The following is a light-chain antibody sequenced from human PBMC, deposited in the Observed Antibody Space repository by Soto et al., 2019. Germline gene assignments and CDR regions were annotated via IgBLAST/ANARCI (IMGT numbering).Light chain of an antibody. CDR1: QSVLNSDGYNR. Sequence: DIVMTQSPLSLPVTSGEAASISCRSSQSVLNSDGYNRMDWYLQKPGRSPQLLIYLGSNRASGVPERFSGSGSGTDFTLTISRVEAEDVGVYYCMQALQTPWTFGQGTKVEIK. V-gene: IGKV2-28*01. J-gene: IGKJ1*01. CDR3: MQALQTPWT. CDR2: LGS.